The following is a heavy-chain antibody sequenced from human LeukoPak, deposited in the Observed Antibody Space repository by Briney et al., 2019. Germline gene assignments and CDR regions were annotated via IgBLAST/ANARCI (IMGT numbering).Heavy chain of an antibody. D-gene: IGHD2-8*02. V-gene: IGHV3-23*01. CDR2: VSGSGRTT. Sequence: GGSLRLSWEGSGFTFKNFGMRWIRQAPGKGLEWVSEVSGSGRTTDYADSVKGRFVISRDNSKNALYLEMNNLGVEDTAIYYCAKRRTTGNYFDYWGQGTLVTVSA. CDR1: GFTFKNFG. CDR3: AKRRTTGNYFDY. J-gene: IGHJ4*02.